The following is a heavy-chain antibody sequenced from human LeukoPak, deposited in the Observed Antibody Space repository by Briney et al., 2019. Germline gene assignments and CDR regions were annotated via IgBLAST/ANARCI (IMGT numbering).Heavy chain of an antibody. CDR1: GGSISSYY. CDR3: ARDSSGSYWPDAFDI. Sequence: SETLSLTCTVSGGSISSYYWGWIRQPPGKGLEWIGYIYYSGSTNYNPSLKSRVTISVDASKNQFSLKLSSVTAADTAVYYCARDSSGSYWPDAFDIWGQGTMVTVSS. J-gene: IGHJ3*02. V-gene: IGHV4-59*01. D-gene: IGHD1-26*01. CDR2: IYYSGST.